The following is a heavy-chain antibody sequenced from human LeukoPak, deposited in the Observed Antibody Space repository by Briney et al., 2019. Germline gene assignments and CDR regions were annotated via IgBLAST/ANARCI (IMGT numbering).Heavy chain of an antibody. CDR2: ISDSGGST. J-gene: IGHJ4*02. V-gene: IGHV3-23*01. Sequence: GGSLRLSCAVSGITLSNYGMSWVRQAPGKGLEWVAGISDSGGSTNYADSVKGRYTISRDNAKNSLYLQMDSLRAEDTAMYFCARVDCTGGSCYSGFDCWGQGTLLTVSS. D-gene: IGHD2-15*01. CDR1: GITLSNYG. CDR3: ARVDCTGGSCYSGFDC.